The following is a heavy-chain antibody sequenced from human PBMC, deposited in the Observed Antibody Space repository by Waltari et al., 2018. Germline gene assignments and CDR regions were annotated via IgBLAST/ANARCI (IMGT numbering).Heavy chain of an antibody. CDR2: IYYSGST. CDR3: ARGSGGATRGDAFDI. D-gene: IGHD1-26*01. Sequence: QVQLQESGPGLVKPSETLSLTCTVPGGSISSYYWSWIRQAPGKGLEWIGYIYYSGSTNYNPSLKMLVTISVDTSKNQFSLKLSSVTAADTAVYYCARGSGGATRGDAFDIWGQGTMVTVSS. CDR1: GGSISSYY. J-gene: IGHJ3*02. V-gene: IGHV4-59*01.